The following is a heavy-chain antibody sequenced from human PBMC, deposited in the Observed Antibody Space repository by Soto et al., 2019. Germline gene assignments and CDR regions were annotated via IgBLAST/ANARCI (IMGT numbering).Heavy chain of an antibody. CDR3: AGRVSGDYYYYGMDV. Sequence: QVQLVQSGAEVKKPGASVKVSCKASGYTFTSYGISWVRQAPGQGLEWMGWISAYNGNTNYAQKLQGRVTMTTDTSTSTGYMELRSLRSDDTAVYYCAGRVSGDYYYYGMDVWGQGTTVTVSS. J-gene: IGHJ6*02. D-gene: IGHD6-6*01. V-gene: IGHV1-18*01. CDR1: GYTFTSYG. CDR2: ISAYNGNT.